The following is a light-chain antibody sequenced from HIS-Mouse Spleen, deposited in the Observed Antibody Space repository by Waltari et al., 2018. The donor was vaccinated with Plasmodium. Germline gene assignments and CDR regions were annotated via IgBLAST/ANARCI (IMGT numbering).Light chain of an antibody. CDR1: SSDVGSYNL. CDR2: EGS. Sequence: QSALTQPASVSGSPGPSITLSRTGTSSDVGSYNLVSWYHQHPGKTPKLMIYEGSKRPSGVSNRFSGSKSGNTAPLTISGLQAEDEADYYCCSYAGSSTWVFGGGTKLTVL. V-gene: IGLV2-23*01. J-gene: IGLJ3*02. CDR3: CSYAGSSTWV.